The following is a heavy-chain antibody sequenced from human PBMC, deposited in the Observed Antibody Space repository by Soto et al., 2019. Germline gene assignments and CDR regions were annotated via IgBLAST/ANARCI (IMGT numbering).Heavy chain of an antibody. CDR3: ASDEVIMITFGGVIAKELDAFDI. V-gene: IGHV1-18*01. D-gene: IGHD3-16*02. CDR1: GYTFTSYG. J-gene: IGHJ3*02. Sequence: QVQLVQSGAEVKKPGASVKVSCKASGYTFTSYGITWVRQAPGQGLEWMGWISAYNGNTNYAQKLQGRVTMTTDTYTSTAYMELRSLRSDDTAVYYCASDEVIMITFGGVIAKELDAFDIWGQGTMVTVSS. CDR2: ISAYNGNT.